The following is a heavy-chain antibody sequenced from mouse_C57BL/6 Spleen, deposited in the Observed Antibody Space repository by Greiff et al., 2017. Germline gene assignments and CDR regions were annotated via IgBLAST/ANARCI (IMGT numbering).Heavy chain of an antibody. V-gene: IGHV1-82*01. Sequence: VQLQQSGPELVKPGASVKISCKASGYAFSSSWMNWVKQRPGKGLEWIGRISPGDGDTNYNGKFKGKATLTADQSSSTAYMQLSSLTSEDSAVYFCASYYGSSYYFDYWGQGTTLTVSS. J-gene: IGHJ2*01. CDR3: ASYYGSSYYFDY. CDR1: GYAFSSSW. D-gene: IGHD1-1*01. CDR2: ISPGDGDT.